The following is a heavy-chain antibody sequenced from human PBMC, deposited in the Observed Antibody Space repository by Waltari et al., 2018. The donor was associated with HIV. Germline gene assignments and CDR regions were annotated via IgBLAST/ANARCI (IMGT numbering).Heavy chain of an antibody. CDR3: AKDFGDCSGGSCYSWYDS. J-gene: IGHJ4*02. CDR1: GFTFGDYT. D-gene: IGHD2-15*01. Sequence: EVQLVESGGLVVQPGGSLRLSCAASGFTFGDYTMHWVRQAPGKGLEWVALITWGGNNIYYADSVKGRFTISRDNSNNSLYLLMHSLRTEDTALYYCAKDFGDCSGGSCYSWYDSWGQGTLVTVSS. V-gene: IGHV3-43*01. CDR2: ITWGGNNI.